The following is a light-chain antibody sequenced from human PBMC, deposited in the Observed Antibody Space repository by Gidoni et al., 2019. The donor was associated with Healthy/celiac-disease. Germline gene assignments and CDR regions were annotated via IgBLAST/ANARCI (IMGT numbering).Light chain of an antibody. CDR1: QSISSY. CDR3: QQSYSTPRA. J-gene: IGKJ1*01. CDR2: AAS. Sequence: DIQMTQSPSSLSASVGDRVTITCRASQSISSYLNWYQQKPGKAPKLLIYAASSLQSGVPSRFSVSGSGTDFTLTFSSLQPEDFATYYCQQSYSTPRAFGQGTKVEIK. V-gene: IGKV1-39*01.